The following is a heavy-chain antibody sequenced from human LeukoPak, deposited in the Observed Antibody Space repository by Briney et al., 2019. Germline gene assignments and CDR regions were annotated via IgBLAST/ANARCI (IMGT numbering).Heavy chain of an antibody. Sequence: GGSLRLSCAASGFTFSSYWMHWVRQAPGKGLVWVSRINSDGSSTSYADSVKGRFTISRDNAKNTLYLQMNSLRAEDTAVYYCAGVAGYSSGWGFDYWGQGTLVTVSS. CDR3: AGVAGYSSGWGFDY. CDR2: INSDGSST. D-gene: IGHD6-19*01. V-gene: IGHV3-74*01. J-gene: IGHJ4*02. CDR1: GFTFSSYW.